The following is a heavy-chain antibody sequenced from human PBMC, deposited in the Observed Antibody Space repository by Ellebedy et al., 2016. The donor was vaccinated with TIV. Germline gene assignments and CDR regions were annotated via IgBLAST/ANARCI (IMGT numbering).Heavy chain of an antibody. D-gene: IGHD6-13*01. CDR3: AADMRTWGPAAPDS. CDR2: ISWHSGTI. V-gene: IGHV3-9*01. Sequence: PGGSLRLSCAVSGFMFADYAMHWVRQAPGKGLEWVSGISWHSGTIGYADSVKGRFTISRANAKNSLYLQMNSLRGEDTGVYYCAADMRTWGPAAPDSWGQGTLVTVSS. J-gene: IGHJ4*02. CDR1: GFMFADYA.